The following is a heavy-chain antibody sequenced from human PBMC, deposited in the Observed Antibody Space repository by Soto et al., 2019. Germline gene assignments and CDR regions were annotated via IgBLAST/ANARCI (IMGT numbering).Heavy chain of an antibody. CDR2: IHYTGST. CDR1: VGSMSRYY. D-gene: IGHD1-1*01. Sequence: SETLSLTCTVSVGSMSRYYWTWIRQPPGKGLEWIGNIHYTGSTNYNPSLKSRVTILLGTSTSQFSLKVSSVTAVDTAVYYCARGLTISSTDGPLDPWGHGTLVTVSS. J-gene: IGHJ5*02. V-gene: IGHV4-59*01. CDR3: ARGLTISSTDGPLDP.